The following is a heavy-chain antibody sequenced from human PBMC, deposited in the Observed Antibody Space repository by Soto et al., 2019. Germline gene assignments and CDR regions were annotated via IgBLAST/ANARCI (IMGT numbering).Heavy chain of an antibody. CDR1: GESINSGGYY. CDR3: ARASSSSSAADY. D-gene: IGHD6-6*01. Sequence: QVQLQESGPGLVKPSQTLSLTCSVSGESINSGGYYWSWIRHHPGKVLEWIGYIYDSESAYYNPSLKSRVTISMDTSKTHFAMRLSSVTAADTAVYYCARASSSSSAADYWGQGTQVTVSS. CDR2: IYDSESA. J-gene: IGHJ4*02. V-gene: IGHV4-31*03.